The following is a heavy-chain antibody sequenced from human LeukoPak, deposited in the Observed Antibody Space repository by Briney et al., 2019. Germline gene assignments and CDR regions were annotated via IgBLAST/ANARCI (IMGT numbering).Heavy chain of an antibody. D-gene: IGHD1-26*01. CDR3: ASGSYRIHDAFDI. Sequence: GGSLRLSCAASGFTFSSYSMNWVRQAPGKGLEWVSSISSSSSYIYYADSVKGRFTISRDNSKSTLYLQMNSLKAEDTAVYYCASGSYRIHDAFDIWGQGTMVTVSS. J-gene: IGHJ3*02. CDR1: GFTFSSYS. CDR2: ISSSSSYI. V-gene: IGHV3-21*04.